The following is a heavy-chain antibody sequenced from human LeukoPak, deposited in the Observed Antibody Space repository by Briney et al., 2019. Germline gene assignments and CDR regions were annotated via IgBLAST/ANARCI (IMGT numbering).Heavy chain of an antibody. J-gene: IGHJ4*02. Sequence: PGGSLRLSCAPSGFTFSSYAMHWVRQAPGKGLEWVAVISYDGSNKYYADSVKGRFTISRDNAKNTLYLQMNSLRAEDTVVYYCGRGFSIVPAGIPDYWGQGTLVTVSS. CDR2: ISYDGSNK. V-gene: IGHV3-30-3*01. CDR3: GRGFSIVPAGIPDY. D-gene: IGHD2-2*02. CDR1: GFTFSSYA.